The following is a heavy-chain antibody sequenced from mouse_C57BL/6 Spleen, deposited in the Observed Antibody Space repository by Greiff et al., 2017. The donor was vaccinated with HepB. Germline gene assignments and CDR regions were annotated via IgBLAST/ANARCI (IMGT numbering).Heavy chain of an antibody. Sequence: QVQLKQPGAELVRPGSSVKLSCKASGYTFTSYWMHWVKQRPIQGLEWIGNIDPSDSETHYNQKFKDKATLTVDKSSSTAYMQLSSLTSEDSAVYYCATSYDYDGGYAMDYWGQGTSVTVSS. V-gene: IGHV1-52*01. CDR2: IDPSDSET. J-gene: IGHJ4*01. D-gene: IGHD2-4*01. CDR1: GYTFTSYW. CDR3: ATSYDYDGGYAMDY.